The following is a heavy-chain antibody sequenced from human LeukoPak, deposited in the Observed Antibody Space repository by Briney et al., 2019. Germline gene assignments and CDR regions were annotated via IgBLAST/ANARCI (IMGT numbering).Heavy chain of an antibody. V-gene: IGHV3-30*04. J-gene: IGHJ4*02. D-gene: IGHD3-22*01. CDR1: GFTFSSYA. CDR3: ARGFSGYYYPFDY. CDR2: ISNDGSEK. Sequence: PGGSLRLSCAASGFTFSSYAVHWVRQAPGKGLEWVAVISNDGSEKYYADSVTGRFTISRDNSKNTLFLQMSSLRAEDTAVYYCARGFSGYYYPFDYWGQGTLVTVSS.